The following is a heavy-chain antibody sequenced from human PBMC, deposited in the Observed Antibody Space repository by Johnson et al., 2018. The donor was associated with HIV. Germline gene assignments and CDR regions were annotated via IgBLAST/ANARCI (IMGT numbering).Heavy chain of an antibody. D-gene: IGHD1-26*01. J-gene: IGHJ3*02. V-gene: IGHV3-30-3*01. CDR2: ISYDGNNK. CDR3: AKPLHSGSYWAAFDI. Sequence: QVQLVESGGGVVQPGRSLRLSCAASGFTFSSYAMHWVRQAPGKGLEWVAIISYDGNNKYYADSVKGRFTISRDNSKNTLYLQMNSLRAEDTAVYYCAKPLHSGSYWAAFDIWGQGTMVTVSS. CDR1: GFTFSSYA.